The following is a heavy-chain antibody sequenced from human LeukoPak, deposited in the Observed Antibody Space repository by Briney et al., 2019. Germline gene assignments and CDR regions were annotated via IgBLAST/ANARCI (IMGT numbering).Heavy chain of an antibody. CDR3: ARDDGDYDLLLRY. V-gene: IGHV1-18*04. CDR1: GYSFTDYY. Sequence: ASVKVSCKASGYSFTDYYINWVRQAPGQGLEWMGWINPNHGGTNYAQKLQGRVTMTTDTSTSTAYMELRSLRSDDTAVYYCARDDGDYDLLLRYWGQGTLVTVSS. J-gene: IGHJ4*02. D-gene: IGHD4-17*01. CDR2: INPNHGGT.